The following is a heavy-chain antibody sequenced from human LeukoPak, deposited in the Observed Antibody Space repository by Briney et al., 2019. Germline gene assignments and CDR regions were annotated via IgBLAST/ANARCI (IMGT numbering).Heavy chain of an antibody. CDR3: ARDRVNFDY. J-gene: IGHJ4*02. Sequence: SETMSLTCTVSGGSINGYYGSWVRQPPGKGLEWIGYIYYSGSTNYNPSLKSRLTMSVDTSKNQFSLKLSSVTAADTAVYYCARDRVNFDYWGQGTLVTVSS. CDR1: GGSINGYY. CDR2: IYYSGST. V-gene: IGHV4-59*01.